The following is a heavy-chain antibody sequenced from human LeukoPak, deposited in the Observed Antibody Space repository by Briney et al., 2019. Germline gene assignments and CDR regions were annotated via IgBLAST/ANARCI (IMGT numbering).Heavy chain of an antibody. D-gene: IGHD3-22*01. J-gene: IGHJ4*02. V-gene: IGHV3-30*18. CDR3: AKGGSITLIVVITHFDY. CDR2: ISYDGSNK. CDR1: GFTFSNAY. Sequence: GGSLRLSCAASGFTFSNAYMNWVRQAPGKGLEWVAVISYDGSNKYYADSVKGRFTISRDNSKNTLYLQMNSLRAEDTAVYYCAKGGSITLIVVITHFDYWGQGTLVTVSS.